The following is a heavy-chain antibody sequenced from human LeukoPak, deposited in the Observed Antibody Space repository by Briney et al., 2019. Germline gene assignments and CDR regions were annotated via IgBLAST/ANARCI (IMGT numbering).Heavy chain of an antibody. CDR1: GFIFSSHG. CDR2: ISSSGSTI. Sequence: GGTLRLSCAASGFIFSSHGMNWVRQAPGKGLEWVSYISSSGSTIYYADSVKGRFTISRDNAKNSLYLQMNSLRVEDTAVYYCAELGITMIGGVWGKGTTVTISS. V-gene: IGHV3-48*04. J-gene: IGHJ6*04. D-gene: IGHD3-10*02. CDR3: AELGITMIGGV.